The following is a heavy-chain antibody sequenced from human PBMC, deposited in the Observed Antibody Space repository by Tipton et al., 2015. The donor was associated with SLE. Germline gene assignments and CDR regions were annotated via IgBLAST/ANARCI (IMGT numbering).Heavy chain of an antibody. CDR1: GGSISSYY. Sequence: TLSLTCTVSGGSISSYYWSWIRQPPGKGLEWIGYIYYSGSINYNPSLKSRVAISIDTSKNQFSLNLTSVTAADTAVYYCALGGSSIDYWGQGTLVTVSS. D-gene: IGHD6-6*01. CDR2: IYYSGSI. J-gene: IGHJ4*02. V-gene: IGHV4-59*01. CDR3: ALGGSSIDY.